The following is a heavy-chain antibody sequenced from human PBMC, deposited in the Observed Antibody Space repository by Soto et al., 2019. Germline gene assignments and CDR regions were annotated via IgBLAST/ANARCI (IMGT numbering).Heavy chain of an antibody. V-gene: IGHV4-59*11. CDR3: ARDRIGWNDPWFDP. D-gene: IGHD1-1*01. Sequence: SETLSLTCTVSGGSINNHYWSWIRQPPGKGLEWIGYIYYSGTTNYNPSLKGRVTISVDTSKNQFSLNLTSLTAADTAVYYCARDRIGWNDPWFDPWGQGTLVTVSS. CDR1: GGSINNHY. J-gene: IGHJ5*02. CDR2: IYYSGTT.